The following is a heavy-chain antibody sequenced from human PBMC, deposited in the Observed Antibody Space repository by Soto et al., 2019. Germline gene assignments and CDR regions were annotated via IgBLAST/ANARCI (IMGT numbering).Heavy chain of an antibody. D-gene: IGHD3-10*01. V-gene: IGHV3-64D*08. J-gene: IGHJ6*02. Sequence: GESLKISCSASGFTFSSYAMHWVRQAPGKGLEYVSAISSNGGSTYYADSVKGRFTISRDNSKNTLYLQMSSLRAEDTAVYYCVKASGEGDYYGMDVWGQGTTVTVSS. CDR1: GFTFSSYA. CDR2: ISSNGGST. CDR3: VKASGEGDYYGMDV.